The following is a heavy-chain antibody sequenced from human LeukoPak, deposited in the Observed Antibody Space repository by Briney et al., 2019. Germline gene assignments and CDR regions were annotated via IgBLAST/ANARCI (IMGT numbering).Heavy chain of an antibody. J-gene: IGHJ4*02. Sequence: PSETLSLTCTVSGGSISSYYWSWMRQPAGKRLEWIGRIYSSGSTSYNPSLKGRVTMSVDASKNQVSLKLSSATAADTAMYYCARVYQSSGISSGYFDYWGQGSLVTVSS. CDR2: IYSSGST. D-gene: IGHD4-23*01. CDR3: ARVYQSSGISSGYFDY. CDR1: GGSISSYY. V-gene: IGHV4-4*07.